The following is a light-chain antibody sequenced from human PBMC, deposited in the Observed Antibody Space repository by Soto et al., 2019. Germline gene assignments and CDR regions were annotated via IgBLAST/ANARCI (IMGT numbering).Light chain of an antibody. Sequence: SYELTQPPSVSVAPGQTARITCGRNNIGSKSVHWYQQKPGQAPVLVVYDNNARPSGIPERFSGSNSGNTATLTISRVEAGDEADYHCQVWDSDSEHFVFGTGTKVTVL. CDR1: NIGSKS. V-gene: IGLV3-21*02. CDR2: DNN. CDR3: QVWDSDSEHFV. J-gene: IGLJ1*01.